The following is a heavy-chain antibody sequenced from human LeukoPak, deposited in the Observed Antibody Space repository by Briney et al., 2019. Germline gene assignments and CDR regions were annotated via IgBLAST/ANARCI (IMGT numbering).Heavy chain of an antibody. Sequence: SETLSLTCTVSGGSISSGGYYWSWIRQHPGKGLEWIGYIYYSGSTYYNQSLKSRVTISVDTSKNQFSLKLSSVTAADTAVYYCARVGYCSGGSCGIFVDYWGQGTLVTVSS. CDR1: GGSISSGGYY. J-gene: IGHJ4*02. CDR2: IYYSGST. V-gene: IGHV4-31*03. CDR3: ARVGYCSGGSCGIFVDY. D-gene: IGHD2-15*01.